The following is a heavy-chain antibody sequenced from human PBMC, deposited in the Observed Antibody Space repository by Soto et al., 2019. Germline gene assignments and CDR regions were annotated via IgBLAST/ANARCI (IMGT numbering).Heavy chain of an antibody. CDR2: ISYDGSNK. CDR3: ARDRAVAGSLDLFDY. J-gene: IGHJ4*02. Sequence: TGGSLRLSCAASGFTFSSYAMHWVRQAPGKGLEWVAVISYDGSNKYYADSVKGRFTISRDNSKNTLYLQMNSLRAEDTAVYYCARDRAVAGSLDLFDYWGQGTLVTVSS. CDR1: GFTFSSYA. D-gene: IGHD6-19*01. V-gene: IGHV3-30-3*01.